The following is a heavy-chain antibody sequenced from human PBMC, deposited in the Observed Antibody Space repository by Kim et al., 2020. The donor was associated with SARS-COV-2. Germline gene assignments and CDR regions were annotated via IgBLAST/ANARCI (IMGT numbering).Heavy chain of an antibody. CDR1: GGSFSGYY. CDR3: ARDLMVRGAPNAFDI. D-gene: IGHD3-10*01. J-gene: IGHJ3*02. V-gene: IGHV4-34*01. CDR2: INHSGST. Sequence: SETLSLTCAVYGGSFSGYYWSWIRQPPGKGLEWIGEINHSGSTNYNPSLKSRVTISVDTSKNQFSLKLSSVTAADTAVYYCARDLMVRGAPNAFDIWGQG.